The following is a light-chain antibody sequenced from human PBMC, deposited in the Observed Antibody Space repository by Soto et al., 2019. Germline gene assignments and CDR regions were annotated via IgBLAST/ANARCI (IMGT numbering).Light chain of an antibody. V-gene: IGKV3-15*01. J-gene: IGKJ1*01. CDR2: GAS. CDR3: QQYNNWPPWT. Sequence: EVVMTQSPATLSMSPGERATLSCRASQSVSSNLAWYQQKPGQAPRLLIYGASTRATGIPARFSGSGSRTEFTLTISSLQSEDFAVYYCQQYNNWPPWTFGQGTKVEIK. CDR1: QSVSSN.